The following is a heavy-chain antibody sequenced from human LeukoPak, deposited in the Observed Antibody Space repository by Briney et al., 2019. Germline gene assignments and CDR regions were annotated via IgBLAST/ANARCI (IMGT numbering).Heavy chain of an antibody. V-gene: IGHV1-2*02. CDR3: ARAWSGNWNYQYYFDY. D-gene: IGHD1-7*01. J-gene: IGHJ4*02. CDR2: INPNSGGT. CDR1: GYTFTGYY. Sequence: GASVKVSCKASGYTFTGYYMHWVRQAPGQGLEWMGWINPNSGGTNYAQKFQGRVTMTRDTSISTAYMELSRLRSDDTAVYYCARAWSGNWNYQYYFDYWGQETLVTVSS.